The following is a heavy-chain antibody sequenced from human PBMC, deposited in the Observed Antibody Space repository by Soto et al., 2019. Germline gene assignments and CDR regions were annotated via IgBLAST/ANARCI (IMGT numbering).Heavy chain of an antibody. J-gene: IGHJ6*02. Sequence: QVQLQESGPGLVKPSETLSLTCTVSGGSISSGGYWTWVRQRPGMGLEWIGYIYGSGITYYSPSLVSRGSISMDTSKNQFSLKMTSVTAADTAVYFCARDRGSYGMDVWGQGTTVTVSS. CDR1: GGSISSGGY. CDR2: IYGSGIT. CDR3: ARDRGSYGMDV. V-gene: IGHV4-31*03.